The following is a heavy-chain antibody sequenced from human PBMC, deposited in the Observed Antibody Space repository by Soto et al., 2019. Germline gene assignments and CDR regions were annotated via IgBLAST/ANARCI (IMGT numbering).Heavy chain of an antibody. Sequence: PGGSLRLSCAASGFTFSSYWMSWVRQAPGKRLEWVANIKQDGSEKYYVDSVKGRFTTSRDNANNSLYLQMNSLRAEDTAVYYCATSRTFDYWGLGTLVTVSS. V-gene: IGHV3-7*01. D-gene: IGHD6-13*01. CDR3: ATSRTFDY. CDR2: IKQDGSEK. J-gene: IGHJ4*01. CDR1: GFTFSSYW.